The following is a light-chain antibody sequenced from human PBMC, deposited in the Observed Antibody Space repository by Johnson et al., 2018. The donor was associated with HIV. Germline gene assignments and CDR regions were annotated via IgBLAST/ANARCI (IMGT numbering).Light chain of an antibody. CDR3: ATWDSSLSAYV. CDR2: DNN. CDR1: SSNIGNKY. Sequence: QSVLTQPPSVSAAPGQKVTISCSGSSSNIGNKYVSWYQQLPGTAPKLLIYDNNKRPSGIPDRFSGSKSGTSATLGITGLQTGDEADYYCATWDSSLSAYVFGPGTKVTIL. J-gene: IGLJ1*01. V-gene: IGLV1-51*01.